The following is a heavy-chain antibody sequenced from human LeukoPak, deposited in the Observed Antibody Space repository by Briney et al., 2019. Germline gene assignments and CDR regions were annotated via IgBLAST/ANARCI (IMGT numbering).Heavy chain of an antibody. J-gene: IGHJ1*01. D-gene: IGHD6-19*01. CDR1: GFPFDEYG. Sequence: GRSLRLSCAASGFPFDEYGIHWVRQAPGKGLEWVSGISWNSGSIAYADSVKGRFTISRDNAKKSLYLQMSSLRPEDTALYYCAKAAFPYSSGWYGPLGHWGQGTLVTVSS. CDR3: AKAAFPYSSGWYGPLGH. CDR2: ISWNSGSI. V-gene: IGHV3-9*01.